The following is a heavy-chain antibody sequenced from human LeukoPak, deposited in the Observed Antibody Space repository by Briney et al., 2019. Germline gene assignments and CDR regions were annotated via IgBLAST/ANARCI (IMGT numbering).Heavy chain of an antibody. D-gene: IGHD3-3*01. J-gene: IGHJ5*02. CDR1: GGSISSYY. CDR3: ARLYYDFWSGHGNWFDP. Sequence: SETLSLTCTVSGGSISSYYWSWIRQPAGKGLEWIGRIYTSGSTNYNPSLKSRVTISVDTSKNQFSLKLSSVTAADTAVYYCARLYYDFWSGHGNWFDPWGQGTLVTVSS. V-gene: IGHV4-4*07. CDR2: IYTSGST.